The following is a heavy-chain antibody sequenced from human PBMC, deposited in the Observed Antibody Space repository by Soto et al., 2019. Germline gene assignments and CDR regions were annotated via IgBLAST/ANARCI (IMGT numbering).Heavy chain of an antibody. J-gene: IGHJ4*02. D-gene: IGHD1-26*01. CDR3: APLCTPYSGSYYPDY. Sequence: QVQLVQSGAEVKKPGSSVKVSCKASGGTFSSYTISCVRQAPGQGLEWMGRIIPILGIANYAQKFQGRVTITADKSTSTAYMELSSLRSEDTAVYYCAPLCTPYSGSYYPDYWGQGTLVTVSS. CDR1: GGTFSSYT. CDR2: IIPILGIA. V-gene: IGHV1-69*02.